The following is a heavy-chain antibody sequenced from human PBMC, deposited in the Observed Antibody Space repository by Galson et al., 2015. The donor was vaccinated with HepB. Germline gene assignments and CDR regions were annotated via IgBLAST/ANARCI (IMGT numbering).Heavy chain of an antibody. Sequence: TLSLTCTVSGGSISSYYWSWIRQPPGKGLEWIGEINDFGNANYNPSLRSRVTISVDTSQKQFSLKLSSVTAADTAVYYCARGLFGYTESYFDYWGQGTPVAVSA. CDR1: GGSISSYY. J-gene: IGHJ4*02. CDR2: INDFGNA. D-gene: IGHD3-16*02. V-gene: IGHV4-34*01. CDR3: ARGLFGYTESYFDY.